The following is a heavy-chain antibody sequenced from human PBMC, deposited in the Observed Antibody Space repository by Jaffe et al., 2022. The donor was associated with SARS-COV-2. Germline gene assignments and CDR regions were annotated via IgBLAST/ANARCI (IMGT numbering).Heavy chain of an antibody. J-gene: IGHJ4*02. D-gene: IGHD3-16*01. V-gene: IGHV1-2*06. CDR2: INPKSGAT. CDR1: GYTFTSYY. Sequence: QVHLVQSGAEVKKPGASVKVSCKASGYTFTSYYIHWVRQAPGRGLEWMGRINPKSGATNSAQKFQGRVSMTSDTSISTAYMELSRLTSDDTAVYYCATTTFYYDANLEYWGQGALVTVSA. CDR3: ATTTFYYDANLEY.